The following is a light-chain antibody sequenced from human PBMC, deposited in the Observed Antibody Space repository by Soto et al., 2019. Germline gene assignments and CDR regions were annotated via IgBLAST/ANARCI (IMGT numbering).Light chain of an antibody. CDR1: SSDVGGYDY. CDR3: SSYTTTRTYL. V-gene: IGLV2-14*01. J-gene: IGLJ1*01. CDR2: EVT. Sequence: QSALPQPASGFGWPGQSVTISCTGTSSDVGGYDYVSWYQQHPGKAPKFMIYEVTNRPSGVSHRFSGSKSGNTASLTISGLQAEDEPDHYCSSYTTTRTYLFGPRSNFTVL.